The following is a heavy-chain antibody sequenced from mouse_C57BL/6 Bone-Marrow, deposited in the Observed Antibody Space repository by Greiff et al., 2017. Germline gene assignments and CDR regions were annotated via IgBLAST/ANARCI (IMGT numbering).Heavy chain of an antibody. Sequence: VQLKQPGAELVRPGSSVKMSCKASGYTFTSYWMHWVKQRPIQGLEWIGNIDPSDSETHYNQKFKDKDTLTVDKSSSTAYMTLISLKAADSAVYYCARRDYYRGYFDYWGQGTTLTVSS. D-gene: IGHD2-12*01. V-gene: IGHV1-52*01. J-gene: IGHJ2*01. CDR1: GYTFTSYW. CDR3: ARRDYYRGYFDY. CDR2: IDPSDSET.